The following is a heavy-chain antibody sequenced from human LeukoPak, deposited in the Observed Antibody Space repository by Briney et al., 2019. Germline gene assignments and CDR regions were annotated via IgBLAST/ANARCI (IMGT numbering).Heavy chain of an antibody. CDR1: GYTFTGYY. Sequence: ASVKVSCKASGYTFTGYYMHWVRQAPGQGLEWMGWINPYSGGTNYAQKFQGRVTMTRDTSISTAYMELSRLRSDDTAVYYCARFYGGWYEGDWFDPWGQGTLVTVSS. CDR2: INPYSGGT. V-gene: IGHV1-2*02. D-gene: IGHD6-19*01. J-gene: IGHJ5*02. CDR3: ARFYGGWYEGDWFDP.